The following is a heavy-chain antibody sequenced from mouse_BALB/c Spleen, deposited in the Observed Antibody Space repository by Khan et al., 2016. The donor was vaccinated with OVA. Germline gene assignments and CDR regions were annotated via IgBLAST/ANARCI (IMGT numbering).Heavy chain of an antibody. J-gene: IGHJ2*01. CDR3: TRDRIDY. CDR2: INPSSGYT. CDR1: GYTFTTYW. Sequence: VQFQQSGAELAKPGASVKMSCKASGYTFTTYWMHWVKQRPGQGLEWIGYINPSSGYTDYNEKFKDRATFSAAKSSSTAYMQLSSLTSEDSAVYYCTRDRIDYWGQGTTLTVSS. V-gene: IGHV1-7*01.